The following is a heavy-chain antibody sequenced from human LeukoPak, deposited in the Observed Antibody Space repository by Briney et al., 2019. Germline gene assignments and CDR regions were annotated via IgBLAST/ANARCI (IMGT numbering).Heavy chain of an antibody. Sequence: GGSLRLSCAASGFTFSSYAMHWVRQAPGKGLEWVAVISYDGSNKYYADSVKGRFTISRDNSKNTLYLQMNSLRAEDTAVYYCARESYSTYYFEYWGQGTLVTVSS. CDR3: ARESYSTYYFEY. CDR1: GFTFSSYA. CDR2: ISYDGSNK. V-gene: IGHV3-30*01. J-gene: IGHJ4*02. D-gene: IGHD2-21*01.